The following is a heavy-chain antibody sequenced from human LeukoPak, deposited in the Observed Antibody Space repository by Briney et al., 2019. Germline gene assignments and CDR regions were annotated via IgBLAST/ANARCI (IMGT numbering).Heavy chain of an antibody. CDR2: IKSKTDGGTT. D-gene: IGHD3-10*01. CDR1: GFTFSDSA. Sequence: TGGSLRLSCAASGFTFSDSAIHWVRQASGKGLEWVGRIKSKTDGGTTDYAAPVKGRFTISRDDSKNTLYLQMNSLKTEDTAVYYCTTDSGFSDYWGQGTLVTVSS. J-gene: IGHJ4*02. CDR3: TTDSGFSDY. V-gene: IGHV3-15*01.